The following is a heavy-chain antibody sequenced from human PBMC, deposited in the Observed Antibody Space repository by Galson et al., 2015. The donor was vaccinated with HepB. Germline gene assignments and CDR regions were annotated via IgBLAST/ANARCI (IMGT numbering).Heavy chain of an antibody. Sequence: SLRLSCAASGFIFSSYSMNWVRQAPGKGLEWVSYISGSSSTIYYADSVKGRFTISRDNAKNSLYLQMNSLRAEDTAVYYCARDLDPGMDVWGQGTTVTVSS. CDR2: ISGSSSTI. CDR1: GFIFSSYS. V-gene: IGHV3-48*01. CDR3: ARDLDPGMDV. J-gene: IGHJ6*02.